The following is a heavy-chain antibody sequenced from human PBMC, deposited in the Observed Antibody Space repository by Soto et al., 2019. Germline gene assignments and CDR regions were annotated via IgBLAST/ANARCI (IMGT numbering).Heavy chain of an antibody. Sequence: PGGSLRLSCAASGFIFGSYTMSWVRQAPAKGLEWVSAISGSGGYTSYADSVKGRFTISRDNSRNTLSLQMNGLRAEDTALYYCAKAGGGAGLRPFDMWGQGTMVTVSS. CDR2: ISGSGGYT. CDR3: AKAGGGAGLRPFDM. CDR1: GFIFGSYT. V-gene: IGHV3-23*01. D-gene: IGHD3-16*01. J-gene: IGHJ3*02.